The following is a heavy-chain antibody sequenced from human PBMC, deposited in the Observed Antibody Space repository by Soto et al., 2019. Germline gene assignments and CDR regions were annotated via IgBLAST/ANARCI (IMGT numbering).Heavy chain of an antibody. D-gene: IGHD2-15*01. V-gene: IGHV3-23*01. CDR2: ISGSGSST. J-gene: IGHJ3*02. CDR1: GFTFSSYA. Sequence: EVHLLESGGNLVQPGGSLRLSCAASGFTFSSYAMSWVRQAPGKGLEWVSAISGSGSSTFYADSVKGRFTISRDNSKNTVYLQMNSLRAEDTAVYYCAAPYLLYAFDIWGQGTMVTVSS. CDR3: AAPYLLYAFDI.